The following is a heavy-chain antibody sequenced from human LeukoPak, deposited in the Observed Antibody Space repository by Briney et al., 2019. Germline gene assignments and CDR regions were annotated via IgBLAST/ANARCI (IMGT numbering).Heavy chain of an antibody. CDR1: GFAFSNCG. V-gene: IGHV3-30*18. J-gene: IGHJ4*02. D-gene: IGHD6-19*01. Sequence: GRSLRLSCAASGFAFSNCGMHGVRQAPGKGLEWVAVITYDGNTKYYLDSVKGRFTISRDNSKNTLYLQMSSLRGEDTAVYYCTKDYSSGWYGGVDYWGQGTLVTVSS. CDR2: ITYDGNTK. CDR3: TKDYSSGWYGGVDY.